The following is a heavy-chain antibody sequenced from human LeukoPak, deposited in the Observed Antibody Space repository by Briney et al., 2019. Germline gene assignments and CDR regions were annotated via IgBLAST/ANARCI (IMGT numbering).Heavy chain of an antibody. CDR1: GFTFDDYG. Sequence: GGSLRLSCAASGFTFDDYGMSWVRQAPGKGLEWVSGINWSGGRTGYADSLKGRFTISRDNAKNTLYLQMNSLRAEDTAVYYCAKVGGYSGYDLSYWGQGTLVTVSS. D-gene: IGHD5-12*01. V-gene: IGHV3-20*04. J-gene: IGHJ4*02. CDR3: AKVGGYSGYDLSY. CDR2: INWSGGRT.